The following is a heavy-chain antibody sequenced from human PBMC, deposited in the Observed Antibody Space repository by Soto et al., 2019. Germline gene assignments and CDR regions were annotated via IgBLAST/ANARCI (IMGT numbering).Heavy chain of an antibody. CDR1: GVSLTSSSYY. Sequence: SETLSLTCSVSGVSLTSSSYYWGWARQSPGRGLEWIGSIYYSGTTYYNPSLKSRVTVSVDTSNNQFSLKLNSVTAADTALYYCVIPRRVMAGLFEHFQHWGQGALVTVSS. CDR2: IYYSGTT. V-gene: IGHV4-39*01. CDR3: VIPRRVMAGLFEHFQH. J-gene: IGHJ1*01. D-gene: IGHD6-19*01.